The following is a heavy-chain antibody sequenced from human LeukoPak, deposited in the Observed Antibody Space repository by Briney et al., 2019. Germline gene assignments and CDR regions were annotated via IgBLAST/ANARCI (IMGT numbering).Heavy chain of an antibody. J-gene: IGHJ6*03. CDR2: ISTNGGTK. Sequence: GGSLRLSCAASGFTFSDYYMGWIRQAPGKGLEWVSYISTNGGTKFYADSVKGRFTVSRDNSKNTLYLQMNSLRAEDTAVYYCARGVVRGVILSLVHYYYYMDVWGKGTTVTVSS. CDR1: GFTFSDYY. D-gene: IGHD3-10*01. CDR3: ARGVVRGVILSLVHYYYYMDV. V-gene: IGHV3-11*04.